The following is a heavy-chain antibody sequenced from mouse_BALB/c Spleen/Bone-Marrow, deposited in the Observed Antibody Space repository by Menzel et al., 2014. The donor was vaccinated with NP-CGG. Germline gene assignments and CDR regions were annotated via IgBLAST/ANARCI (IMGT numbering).Heavy chain of an antibody. V-gene: IGHV7-3*02. CDR1: GFTFTDYY. J-gene: IGHJ2*01. CDR2: IRNKANGYTT. D-gene: IGHD4-1*02. CDR3: ARTTGTPYLDY. Sequence: EVQLVESEGGLVQPGGSLRLSCTTSGFTFTDYYMSWVRQPPGKALEWLGFIRNKANGYTTEYSASVKGRFTISRDSSQSILYLQMNTLRAEDSATYYCARTTGTPYLDYWGQGTTLTVSS.